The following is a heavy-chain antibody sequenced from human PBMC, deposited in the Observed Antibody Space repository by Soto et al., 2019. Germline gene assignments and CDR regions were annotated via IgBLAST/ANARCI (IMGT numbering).Heavy chain of an antibody. J-gene: IGHJ4*02. V-gene: IGHV4-59*01. CDR2: VYYSGYT. CDR3: ARLTYYDSTGRFDY. CDR1: GGSISSFH. D-gene: IGHD3-22*01. Sequence: PSETLSLTCTVSGGSISSFHWSWIRQPPGRGLEWIGYVYYSGYTNYNPSLKGRVAMSIDTSKSRFSLRLNSVTAADTAVYYCARLTYYDSTGRFDYLGQVIQVTVSS.